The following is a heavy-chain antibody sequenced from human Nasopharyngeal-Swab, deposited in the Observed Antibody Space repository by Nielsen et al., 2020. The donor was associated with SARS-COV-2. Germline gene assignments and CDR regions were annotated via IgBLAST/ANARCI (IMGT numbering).Heavy chain of an antibody. D-gene: IGHD6-6*01. Sequence: SETLSPTCTVPGGPTSSGGYYGSWIRQPPGKGLEWIGYIYYSGSTNYNPSLKSRLTTSVDPSKNQFSLKLTSVTAADTAVYYCARDRSSSPNYYYYYYGMDVWGQGTTVTVSS. CDR2: IYYSGST. J-gene: IGHJ6*02. CDR1: GGPTSSGGYY. V-gene: IGHV4-31*03. CDR3: ARDRSSSPNYYYYYYGMDV.